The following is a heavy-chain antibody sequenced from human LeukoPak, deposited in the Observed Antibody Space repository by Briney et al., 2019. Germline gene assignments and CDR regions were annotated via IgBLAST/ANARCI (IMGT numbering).Heavy chain of an antibody. Sequence: GGSLRLSCAASGFTFESFGMNWVRQAPGKGLEWVSSITSSSSYTFYADSVEGRFTISRDNAKNSLYLQMNSLRAEDTAIYYCARDPYNGNYGDSYYYYMDVWGKGTTVTISS. V-gene: IGHV3-21*01. CDR3: ARDPYNGNYGDSYYYYMDV. CDR1: GFTFESFG. J-gene: IGHJ6*03. CDR2: ITSSSSYT. D-gene: IGHD1-26*01.